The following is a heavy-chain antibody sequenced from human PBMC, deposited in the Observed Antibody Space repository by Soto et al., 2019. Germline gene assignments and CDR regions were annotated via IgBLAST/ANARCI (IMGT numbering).Heavy chain of an antibody. CDR2: IYYSGST. CDR3: ARDHGVFAICSGGSCYSSAFDI. V-gene: IGHV4-59*01. D-gene: IGHD2-15*01. J-gene: IGHJ3*02. CDR1: GGSISRYY. Sequence: QVQLQESGPGLVKPSETLSLTCTVSGGSISRYYWSWIRQPPGKGLEWIGYIYYSGSTNYNPSLKSRVTISVDTSTNQFSLKLSSVTAADTAVYYCARDHGVFAICSGGSCYSSAFDIWGQGPMVTVSS.